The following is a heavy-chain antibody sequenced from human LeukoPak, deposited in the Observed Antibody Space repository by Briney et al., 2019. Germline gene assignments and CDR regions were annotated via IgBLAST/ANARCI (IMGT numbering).Heavy chain of an antibody. CDR3: ARDLAMVHLFDY. V-gene: IGHV3-48*01. CDR2: ISSSGSTT. CDR1: GFTFSRYY. D-gene: IGHD5-18*01. J-gene: IGHJ4*02. Sequence: PGGSLRLSCAASGFTFSRYYMNWVRQAPGKGLEWISYISSSGSTTIYADSVKGRFTISRDNSKNTLYLQMNSLRAEDTAVYYCARDLAMVHLFDYWGQGTLVTVSS.